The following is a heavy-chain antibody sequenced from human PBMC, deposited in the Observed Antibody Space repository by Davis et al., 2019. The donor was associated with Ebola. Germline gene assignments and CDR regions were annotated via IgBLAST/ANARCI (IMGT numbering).Heavy chain of an antibody. V-gene: IGHV3-74*01. CDR2: INSDGSST. CDR1: GFTFSSYW. CDR3: AREMATTNDAFDI. D-gene: IGHD5-24*01. J-gene: IGHJ3*02. Sequence: GESLKISCAASGFTFSSYWMSWVRQAPGKGLVWVSRINSDGSSTYYADSVKGRFTISRDNAKNTLYLQKNSLRVEDTAVYYCAREMATTNDAFDIWGQGTMVSVSS.